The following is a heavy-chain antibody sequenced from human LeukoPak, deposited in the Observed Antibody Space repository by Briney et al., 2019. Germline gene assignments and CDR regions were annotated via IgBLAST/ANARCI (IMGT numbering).Heavy chain of an antibody. CDR2: ISSSGNTI. D-gene: IGHD5-18*01. Sequence: PGGSLRLSCAASGFTFSSYEMNWVRQAPGKGLEWVSYISSSGNTIYYADSVKGRFTISRDNAKNSLFLQMSSLRAEDTALYYCARDRGYSYGYTPWGQGTLVTVSS. V-gene: IGHV3-48*03. J-gene: IGHJ5*02. CDR3: ARDRGYSYGYTP. CDR1: GFTFSSYE.